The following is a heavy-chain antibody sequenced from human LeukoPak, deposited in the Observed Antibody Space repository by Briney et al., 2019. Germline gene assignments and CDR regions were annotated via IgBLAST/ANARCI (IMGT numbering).Heavy chain of an antibody. Sequence: GSLRLSCVASGFTFSTYAMNWVRQPPGKGLEWIGYIYYSGSTNYNPSLKSRVTISVDTSKNQFSLKLSSVTAADTAVYYCARVTAEDIAAPDRDYYYYYGMDVWGQGTTVTVSS. D-gene: IGHD6-13*01. J-gene: IGHJ6*02. CDR3: ARVTAEDIAAPDRDYYYYYGMDV. CDR1: GFTFSTYA. V-gene: IGHV4-59*01. CDR2: IYYSGST.